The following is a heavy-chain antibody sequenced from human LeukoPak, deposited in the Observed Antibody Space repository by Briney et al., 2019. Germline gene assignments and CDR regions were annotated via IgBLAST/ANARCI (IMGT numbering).Heavy chain of an antibody. Sequence: ASVKVYSKVSGYTLTELSMHWVRQAPGKGLEWMGGFDREDGETIYAQKFQGRVTMTEDTSTDTAYMELNSLRSEDTAVYYCATAGLTRQRYFDLWGRGTLVTVSS. CDR1: GYTLTELS. D-gene: IGHD3-16*01. CDR3: ATAGLTRQRYFDL. V-gene: IGHV1-24*01. CDR2: FDREDGET. J-gene: IGHJ2*01.